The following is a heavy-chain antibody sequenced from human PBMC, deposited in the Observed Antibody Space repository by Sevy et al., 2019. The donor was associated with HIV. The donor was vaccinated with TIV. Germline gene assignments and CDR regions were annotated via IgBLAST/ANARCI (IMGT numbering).Heavy chain of an antibody. J-gene: IGHJ4*02. CDR2: ISGSGGST. D-gene: IGHD4-17*01. Sequence: RGSLRLSCAASGFTFSSYAMSWVRQAPGKGLEWVSAISGSGGSTYYADSVKGRFTISRDNSKNTLYLQMNSLRAEDTAVYYCAKRKSGSTVTPYYFDYWGQGTLVTVSS. V-gene: IGHV3-23*01. CDR1: GFTFSSYA. CDR3: AKRKSGSTVTPYYFDY.